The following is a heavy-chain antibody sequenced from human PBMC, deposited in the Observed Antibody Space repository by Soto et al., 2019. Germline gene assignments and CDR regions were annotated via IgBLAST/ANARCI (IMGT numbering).Heavy chain of an antibody. CDR1: GYSFNRYY. Sequence: ASVKVSCKASGYSFNRYYIHWVRQAPGPGLEWLGWISPNTGSTTYAQKFRGRVTMTGDTSLSTAYMELSSLTSDDTGVCYCARASQMVINPYYYGMDIWGQGTTVTVSS. V-gene: IGHV1-2*02. CDR2: ISPNTGST. CDR3: ARASQMVINPYYYGMDI. J-gene: IGHJ6*02. D-gene: IGHD3-22*01.